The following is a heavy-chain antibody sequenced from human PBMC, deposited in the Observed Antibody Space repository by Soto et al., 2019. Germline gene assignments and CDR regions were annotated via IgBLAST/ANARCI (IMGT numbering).Heavy chain of an antibody. Sequence: GGSLRLSCAASGFTFDDYAMHWVRQAPGKGLEWVSGISWNSGSIGYADSVKGRFTISRDNAKNSLYLQMNSLRAEDTALYYCAKSGYSGYELNWFDPWGQGTLVTVSS. CDR2: ISWNSGSI. CDR1: GFTFDDYA. V-gene: IGHV3-9*01. CDR3: AKSGYSGYELNWFDP. J-gene: IGHJ5*02. D-gene: IGHD5-12*01.